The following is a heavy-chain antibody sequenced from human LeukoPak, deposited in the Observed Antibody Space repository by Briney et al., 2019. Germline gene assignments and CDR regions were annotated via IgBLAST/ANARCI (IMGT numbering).Heavy chain of an antibody. CDR2: ISYDGSNK. J-gene: IGHJ4*02. D-gene: IGHD5-24*01. CDR1: GFMFRDFT. CDR3: ARGRSRDGYNYYFDY. Sequence: PGGSLRLSCAASGFMFRDFTMAFDEHTIHWVRQAPGKGLEWVAVISYDGSNKYYADSVKGRFTTSRDNSKNTLYLQMNSLRAEDTAVYYCARGRSRDGYNYYFDYWGQGTLVTVSS. V-gene: IGHV3-30*04.